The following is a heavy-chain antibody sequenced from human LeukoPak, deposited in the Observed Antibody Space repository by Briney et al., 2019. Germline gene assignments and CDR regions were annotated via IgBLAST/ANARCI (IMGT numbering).Heavy chain of an antibody. J-gene: IGHJ4*02. V-gene: IGHV3-53*01. D-gene: IGHD5-18*01. Sequence: GGSLRLSCAAPGFTVSSNYMSWVRQAPGKGLEWVSVIYSGGSTYYADSVKGRFTISRDNSKNTLYLQMNSLRAEDTAVYYCARVGYRPAAIDYWGQGTLVTVSS. CDR1: GFTVSSNY. CDR3: ARVGYRPAAIDY. CDR2: IYSGGST.